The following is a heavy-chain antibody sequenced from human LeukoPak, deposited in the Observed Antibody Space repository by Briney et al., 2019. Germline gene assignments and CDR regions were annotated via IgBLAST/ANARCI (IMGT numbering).Heavy chain of an antibody. CDR3: ARASGSGWPPPGFDY. V-gene: IGHV4-59*01. CDR2: IHYTGST. J-gene: IGHJ4*02. D-gene: IGHD6-19*01. CDR1: GGSISSYY. Sequence: SETLSLTCTVSGGSISSYYWSWIRQSPGKGLECIGYIHYTGSTNYNPSLKSRVTISVETSKNQFSLKLKSVTAADTAVYYCARASGSGWPPPGFDYWGQGTLVTVSS.